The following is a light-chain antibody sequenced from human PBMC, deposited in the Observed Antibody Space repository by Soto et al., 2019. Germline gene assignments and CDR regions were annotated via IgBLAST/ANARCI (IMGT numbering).Light chain of an antibody. V-gene: IGLV1-40*01. Sequence: QSVLTQPPSVSGAPGQRVTISCTGSSTNIGSGFDVHWYQQLPGTAPTLLIFGSSNRPSGVPDRFSASKSGTTASLAITGLQTEDEADYYCQSFDSALLAYVFGTGTKVTVL. J-gene: IGLJ1*01. CDR2: GSS. CDR1: STNIGSGFD. CDR3: QSFDSALLAYV.